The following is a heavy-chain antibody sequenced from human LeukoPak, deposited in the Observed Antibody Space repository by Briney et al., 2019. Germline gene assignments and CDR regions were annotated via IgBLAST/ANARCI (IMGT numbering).Heavy chain of an antibody. Sequence: SGPTVVKPTQTLTLTCTFSGFSLSTSGVGVGWIRQPPGKALEWLALIYWNDDKRYSPSLKSRLTITKDTSKNQVVLTMTNMDPVDTATYYCAHRRVYYGSGPLDYWGQGTLVTVSS. V-gene: IGHV2-5*01. CDR1: GFSLSTSGVG. D-gene: IGHD3-10*01. CDR2: IYWNDDK. J-gene: IGHJ4*02. CDR3: AHRRVYYGSGPLDY.